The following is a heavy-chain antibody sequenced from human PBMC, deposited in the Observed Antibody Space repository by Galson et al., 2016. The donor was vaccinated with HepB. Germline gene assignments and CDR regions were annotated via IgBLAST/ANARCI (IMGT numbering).Heavy chain of an antibody. V-gene: IGHV1-18*01. CDR2: ISTYNGNT. J-gene: IGHJ4*02. CDR3: AREGRCSNRGSYNPSGPDY. D-gene: IGHD2-2*01. CDR1: GYSFINYG. Sequence: SVKVSCKASGYSFINYGITWARQARGQGLEWMGWISTYNGNTIYAEKLQGRVTMTTDTSTSIAYMELRSLISDDTAVYYCAREGRCSNRGSYNPSGPDYWGQGTLVTVSS.